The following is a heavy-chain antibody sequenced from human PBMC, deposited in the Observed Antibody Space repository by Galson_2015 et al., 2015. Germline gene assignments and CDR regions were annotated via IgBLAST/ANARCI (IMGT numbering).Heavy chain of an antibody. CDR2: ISYDGSNK. V-gene: IGHV3-30-3*01. D-gene: IGHD4-23*01. Sequence: SLRLSCAASGFTFSSYAMHWVRQAPGKGLEWVAVISYDGSNKYYADSVKGRFTISRDNSKNTLYLQMNSLRAEDTAVYYCARAKRGGNAQDAFDIWGQGTMVTVSS. CDR3: ARAKRGGNAQDAFDI. J-gene: IGHJ3*02. CDR1: GFTFSSYA.